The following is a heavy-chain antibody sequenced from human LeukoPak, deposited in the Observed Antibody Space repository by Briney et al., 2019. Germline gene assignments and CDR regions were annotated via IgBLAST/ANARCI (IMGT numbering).Heavy chain of an antibody. Sequence: SETLSLTCTVSGASISTYYWSWIRQPPGKGLEWIGFFYYSGSTNYNPSLKSRVTISVDTSKNQFSLKLSSVTAADTAVYYCARDRGYCSGGSCYGGWFDPWGQGTLVTVSS. V-gene: IGHV4-59*12. CDR1: GASISTYY. CDR3: ARDRGYCSGGSCYGGWFDP. J-gene: IGHJ5*02. D-gene: IGHD2-15*01. CDR2: FYYSGST.